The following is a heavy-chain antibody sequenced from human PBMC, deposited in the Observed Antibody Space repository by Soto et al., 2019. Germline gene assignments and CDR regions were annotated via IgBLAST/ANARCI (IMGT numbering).Heavy chain of an antibody. CDR3: ARPKRSGYDRGDSYNHTMDV. CDR1: GGTSSNFV. D-gene: IGHD3-22*01. J-gene: IGHJ6*02. V-gene: IGHV1-69*06. CDR2: ILPMFGAI. Sequence: QVQLVQSGAEVKNSGSSVKVSCKASGGTSSNFVITWVRQVPGQGLEWLGEILPMFGAIKYAQKFQDRLTITADRSTNTASMELGSLRSEDTAVYYCARPKRSGYDRGDSYNHTMDVWGHGTTVTVS.